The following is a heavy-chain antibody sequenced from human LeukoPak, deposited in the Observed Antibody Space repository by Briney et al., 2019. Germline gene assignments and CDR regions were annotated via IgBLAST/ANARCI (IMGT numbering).Heavy chain of an antibody. Sequence: GGSLRLSCAASGFTFSSYGMHWVRQALGKGLEWVAVIWYDGSNKYYADSVKGRFTISRDNSKNTLYLQMNSLRAEDTAVYYCAREYNWYFDLWGRGTLVTVSS. CDR2: IWYDGSNK. D-gene: IGHD5-12*01. CDR1: GFTFSSYG. J-gene: IGHJ2*01. CDR3: AREYNWYFDL. V-gene: IGHV3-33*01.